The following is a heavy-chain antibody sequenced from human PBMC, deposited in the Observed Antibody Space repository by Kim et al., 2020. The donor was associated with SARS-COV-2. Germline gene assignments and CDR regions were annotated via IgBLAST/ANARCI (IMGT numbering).Heavy chain of an antibody. CDR2: IIPIFGTA. V-gene: IGHV1-69*13. CDR1: GGTFSSYA. J-gene: IGHJ6*02. Sequence: SVKVSCKASGGTFSSYAISWVRQAPGQGLEWMGGIIPIFGTANYAQKFQGRVTITADESTSTAYMELSSLRSEDTAVYYCARDLPPPGYTASYYYYGMDVWGQGTTVTVSS. D-gene: IGHD5-18*01. CDR3: ARDLPPPGYTASYYYYGMDV.